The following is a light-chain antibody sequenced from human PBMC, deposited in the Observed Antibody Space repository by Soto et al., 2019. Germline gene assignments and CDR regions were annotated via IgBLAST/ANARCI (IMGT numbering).Light chain of an antibody. Sequence: EIVMTQSPVTLSVPPGERATLSCRASQSVGRNVAWYQQKPGQAPRLLMYDASNRATGIPARFSGSGSGTEFTLIISSLQSDDCADYYCQQFNKSPPVFGPGTTVDIK. V-gene: IGKV3-15*01. J-gene: IGKJ3*01. CDR2: DAS. CDR3: QQFNKSPPV. CDR1: QSVGRN.